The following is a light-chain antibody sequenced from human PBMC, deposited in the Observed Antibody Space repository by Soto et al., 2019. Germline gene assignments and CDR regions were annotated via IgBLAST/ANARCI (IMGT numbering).Light chain of an antibody. CDR3: QQYGSSPVT. CDR2: GAS. CDR1: QSVSSSY. V-gene: IGKV3-20*01. J-gene: IGKJ4*01. Sequence: EIVLTQSPGTLSLSPGERATLSCRASQSVSSSYLAWYQQKPGQAPRLLIYGASSRATGIPDRFSGSGSGTAFPLTISRLEPEDFAVYYCQQYGSSPVTFGGGTKVEIK.